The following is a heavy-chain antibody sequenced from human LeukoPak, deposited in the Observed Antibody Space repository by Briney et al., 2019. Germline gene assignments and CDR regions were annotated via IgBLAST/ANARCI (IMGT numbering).Heavy chain of an antibody. CDR2: ISYDGSNK. CDR3: AKCGVVVVASTFVDY. CDR1: GFTFSSYG. D-gene: IGHD2-15*01. V-gene: IGHV3-30*18. J-gene: IGHJ4*02. Sequence: GGSLRLSCAACGFTFSSYGMHWVRQAPGKGLEWVAVISYDGSNKYYADSVKGRFTISRDNSKNTLYLQMNSLRAEDTAVYYCAKCGVVVVASTFVDYWGQGTLVTVSS.